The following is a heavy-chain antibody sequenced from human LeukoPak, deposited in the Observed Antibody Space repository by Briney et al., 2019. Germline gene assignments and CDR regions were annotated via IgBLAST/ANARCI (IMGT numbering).Heavy chain of an antibody. J-gene: IGHJ4*02. D-gene: IGHD5-12*01. CDR3: AMSRSSGYETFDY. V-gene: IGHV4-4*07. Sequence: SETLSLTCTVSGGSISSYYWSWIRQPAGKGLEWIGRIYSSGITSYNPSLESRVTMSVDTSKNQFSLKLSSVTAADTAVYYCAMSRSSGYETFDYWGQGTLVTVSS. CDR2: IYSSGIT. CDR1: GGSISSYY.